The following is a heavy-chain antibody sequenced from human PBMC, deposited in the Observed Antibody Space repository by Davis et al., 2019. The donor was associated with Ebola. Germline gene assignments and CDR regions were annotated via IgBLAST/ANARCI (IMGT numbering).Heavy chain of an antibody. CDR1: GGSISSSSYY. J-gene: IGHJ4*02. CDR2: IYYSGST. CDR3: ARDPGAYYYDSSGYYLIFDYFDY. V-gene: IGHV4-39*07. D-gene: IGHD3-22*01. Sequence: MPSETLSLTCTVSGGSISSSSYYWGWIRQPPGKGLEWIGSIYYSGSTNYNPSLKSRVTISVDTSKNQFSLKLSSVTAADTAVYYCARDPGAYYYDSSGYYLIFDYFDYWGQGTLVTVSS.